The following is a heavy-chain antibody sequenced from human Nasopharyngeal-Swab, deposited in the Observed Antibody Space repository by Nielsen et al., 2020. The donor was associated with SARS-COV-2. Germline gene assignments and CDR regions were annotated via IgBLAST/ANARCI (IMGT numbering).Heavy chain of an antibody. Sequence: GASLKISCAASGFNGSRFGMHWVRQAPGKRLQWVAFISYDGTIKYYADSVKGRFTISRDNSKNTLYLQMNSLRPEDTAVHYCARGAVAGRNAFDIWGQGTMVTVSS. V-gene: IGHV3-30*03. CDR2: ISYDGTIK. J-gene: IGHJ3*02. D-gene: IGHD6-19*01. CDR3: ARGAVAGRNAFDI. CDR1: GFNGSRFG.